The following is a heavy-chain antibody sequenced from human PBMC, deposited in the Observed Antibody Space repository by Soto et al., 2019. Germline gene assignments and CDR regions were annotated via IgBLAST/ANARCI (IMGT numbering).Heavy chain of an antibody. CDR3: AREGFDHRPDY. CDR1: GDSISSPNW. Sequence: QVQLQESGPGLVKPSETLSLTCAVSGDSISSPNWWSWYRQSPGKGLELIGEMFASGSSNYNPALDGRVTISLDTSKNHFSRKLTSLPAADTAIYYCAREGFDHRPDYWGQGIPVSVSS. CDR2: MFASGSS. V-gene: IGHV4-4*02. J-gene: IGHJ4*02.